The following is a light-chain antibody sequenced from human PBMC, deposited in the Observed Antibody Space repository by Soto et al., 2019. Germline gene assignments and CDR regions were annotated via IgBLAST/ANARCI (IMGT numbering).Light chain of an antibody. CDR1: SSDVGGYNF. V-gene: IGLV2-14*01. J-gene: IGLJ3*02. CDR2: EVS. CDR3: SSDTSSNSVV. Sequence: QSALTQPASMSGSPGQSITISCTGTSSDVGGYNFVSWFQQHPGKAPKLMIYEVSNRPSGVSNRFSGSKSGNTASLTISGLQAEDEADYYCSSDTSSNSVVFGGGTKLTVL.